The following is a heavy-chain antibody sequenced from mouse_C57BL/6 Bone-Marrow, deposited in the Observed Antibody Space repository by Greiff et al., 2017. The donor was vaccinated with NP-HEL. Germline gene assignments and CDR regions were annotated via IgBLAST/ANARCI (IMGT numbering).Heavy chain of an antibody. CDR1: GYSFTGYY. CDR3: ARHYYGSTYFDY. V-gene: IGHV1-42*01. J-gene: IGHJ2*01. D-gene: IGHD1-1*01. CDR2: INPSTGGT. Sequence: VHVKQSGPELVKPGASVKISCKASGYSFTGYYMNWVKQSPEKSLEWIGEINPSTGGTTYNQKFKAKATLTVDKSSSTAYMQLKSLTSEDSAVYYCARHYYGSTYFDYWGQGTTLTVSS.